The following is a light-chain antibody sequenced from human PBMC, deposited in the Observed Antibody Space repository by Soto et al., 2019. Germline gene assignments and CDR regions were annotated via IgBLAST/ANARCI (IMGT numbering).Light chain of an antibody. Sequence: EIVLTQSPATLSLSPGERATLTCRASQSVSRYLAWYQQRPGQAPRLLIHDASNRATDIPARFSGSGYGTDFTLTISILESEDFALYYCQQRHSWPPTFGPGTKVDIK. CDR2: DAS. CDR3: QQRHSWPPT. V-gene: IGKV3-11*01. CDR1: QSVSRY. J-gene: IGKJ3*01.